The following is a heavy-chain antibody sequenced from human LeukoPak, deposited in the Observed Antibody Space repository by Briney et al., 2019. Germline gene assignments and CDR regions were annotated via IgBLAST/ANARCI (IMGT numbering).Heavy chain of an antibody. CDR1: GYTFTSNA. V-gene: IGHV1-3*01. J-gene: IGHJ4*02. D-gene: IGHD5-12*01. Sequence: GASVKVSRKASGYTFTSNAMHWVRQAPGQRLEWMGWINAGNGNTKYSQKFQGRVTITRDTSASTAYMELSSLRSEDTAVYSCARGVATNRYYFDYWGQGTLVTVSS. CDR3: ARGVATNRYYFDY. CDR2: INAGNGNT.